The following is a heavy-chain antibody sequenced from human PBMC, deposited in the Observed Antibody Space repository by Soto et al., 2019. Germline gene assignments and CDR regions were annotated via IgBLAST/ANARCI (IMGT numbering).Heavy chain of an antibody. CDR2: MHSTAYG. CDR3: ARSLNTFDGVV. D-gene: IGHD3-16*01. V-gene: IGHV4-59*01. J-gene: IGHJ1*01. Sequence: QGQLHESGPGLVKPSQTLSLTFTVTGASMRNYYGSWIRQPPGKGLEYIGYMHSTAYGDYNSSLKGLVTISVDTSSNQYSRTLSSVTVSYTAVYCWARSLNTFDGVVWGEGILFTVS. CDR1: GASMRNYY.